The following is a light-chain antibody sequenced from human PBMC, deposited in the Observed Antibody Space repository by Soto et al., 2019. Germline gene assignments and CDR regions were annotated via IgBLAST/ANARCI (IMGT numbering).Light chain of an antibody. CDR3: TSYTSISTVV. CDR2: DVT. V-gene: IGLV2-14*01. J-gene: IGLJ3*02. Sequence: QSALTQPASVSGSPGQSIAISCTGTSNDVGGYNYVSWYQQEPGKAPKLLIYDVTTRPSGVSSRFSGSKSGNTASLTISGLQTEDEANYYCTSYTSISTVVFGGGTKLTVL. CDR1: SNDVGGYNY.